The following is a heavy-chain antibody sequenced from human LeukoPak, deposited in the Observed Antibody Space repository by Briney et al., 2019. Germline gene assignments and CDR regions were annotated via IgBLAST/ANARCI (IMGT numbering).Heavy chain of an antibody. CDR1: GFTFSSYG. D-gene: IGHD3-10*01. CDR2: IRYDGSNK. Sequence: PGGSLRLSCAASGFTFSSYGMHWVRQAPGKGLEWVAFIRYDGSNKYYADSVKGRFTISRDNSKNTLYLQMISLTTEDTAVYFCARPIASESYYPSDYWGQGTLVTVSS. J-gene: IGHJ4*02. CDR3: ARPIASESYYPSDY. V-gene: IGHV3-30*02.